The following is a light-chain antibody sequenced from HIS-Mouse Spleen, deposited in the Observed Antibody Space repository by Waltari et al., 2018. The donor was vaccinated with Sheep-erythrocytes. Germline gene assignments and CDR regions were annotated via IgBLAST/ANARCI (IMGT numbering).Light chain of an antibody. CDR1: SSDVGGYNY. V-gene: IGLV2-8*01. J-gene: IGLJ3*02. CDR2: EVS. Sequence: QSALTQPRSVSGSPGPSVTISCTGTSSDVGGYNYVSWYQQHPGKPPKVLISEVSKRPCGGPVRFAGSKSGNTASLTVSGLQAEEEADYYCSSYAGSNNWVFGGGTKLTVL. CDR3: SSYAGSNNWV.